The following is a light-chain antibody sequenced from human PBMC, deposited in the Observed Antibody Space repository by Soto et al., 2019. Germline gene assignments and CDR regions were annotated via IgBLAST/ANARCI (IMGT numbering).Light chain of an antibody. V-gene: IGLV2-23*01. Sequence: QSALTQPASVYGSPGQSITISCTGTSSDVGSYHLVSWYQHHPGKAPKLMIYEGSKRPSGVSNRFSGSKSGNTASLTISGLQAEDEADYYCCSYAGSSTFVFGTGTKLTVL. CDR1: SSDVGSYHL. J-gene: IGLJ1*01. CDR2: EGS. CDR3: CSYAGSSTFV.